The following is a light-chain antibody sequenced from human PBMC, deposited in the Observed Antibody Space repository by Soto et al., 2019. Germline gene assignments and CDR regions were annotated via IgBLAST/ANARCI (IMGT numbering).Light chain of an antibody. J-gene: IGKJ5*01. V-gene: IGKV3-11*01. CDR1: QSVSNF. CDR2: DTS. CDR3: QQRSNWTIT. Sequence: EIVFTQSPGTLSLSPGKRATLSCRASQSVSNFLAWYAQKPGQAPRLLIYDTSNRETGIPARFSGSGSGTEFTLTINNLDPEDFEVYYCQQRSNWTITFGQGTRLEIK.